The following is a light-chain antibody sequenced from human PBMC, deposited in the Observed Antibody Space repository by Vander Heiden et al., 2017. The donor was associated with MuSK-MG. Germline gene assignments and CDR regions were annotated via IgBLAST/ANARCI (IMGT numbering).Light chain of an antibody. CDR2: GAS. J-gene: IGKJ1*01. CDR3: QQVGYSPQM. V-gene: IGKV3-20*01. CDR1: QSVRSKY. Sequence: EIVLTQSPGTLSLSPGERATLSCRASQSVRSKYLAWYQQKPGQSPRLLIYGASNRATGIPDRFSGSGSGTDFTLTISRLEPEDFALYYCQQVGYSPQMFGQGTKVEVK.